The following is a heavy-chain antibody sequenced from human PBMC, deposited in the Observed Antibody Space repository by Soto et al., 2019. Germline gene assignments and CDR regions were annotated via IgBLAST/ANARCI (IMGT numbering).Heavy chain of an antibody. J-gene: IGHJ6*02. D-gene: IGHD3-3*01. Sequence: GGSLRLSCAASGFTVSSNYMSWVRQAPGKGLEWVSVIYSGGSTYYADSVKGRFTISRDNSKNTPYLQMNSLRAEDTAVYYCARDRITIFGVVIEFDGMDVWGQGTTVTVSS. CDR1: GFTVSSNY. V-gene: IGHV3-53*01. CDR2: IYSGGST. CDR3: ARDRITIFGVVIEFDGMDV.